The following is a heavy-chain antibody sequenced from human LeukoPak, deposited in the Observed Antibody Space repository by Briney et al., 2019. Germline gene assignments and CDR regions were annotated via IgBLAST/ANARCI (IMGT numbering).Heavy chain of an antibody. Sequence: GSLRLSCAASGFTFSSYSMNWVRQAPGKGLEWVSYISSSSSTIYYADSVKGRFTISRDNAKNSLYLQMNSLRAEDTAVYYCARDERGYDFWSGYNKIWGQGTMVTVSS. D-gene: IGHD3-3*01. CDR3: ARDERGYDFWSGYNKI. J-gene: IGHJ3*02. V-gene: IGHV3-48*01. CDR1: GFTFSSYS. CDR2: ISSSSSTI.